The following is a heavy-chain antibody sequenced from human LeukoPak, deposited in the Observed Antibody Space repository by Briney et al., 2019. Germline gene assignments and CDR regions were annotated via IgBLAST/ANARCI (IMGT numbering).Heavy chain of an antibody. CDR1: GFTFSTYA. J-gene: IGHJ2*01. V-gene: IGHV3-23*01. Sequence: PGGSLRLSCAASGFTFSTYAMSWVRQAPGKGLEWVSPISDSGANTYYADSMRGRFTISRDNSKNTLYLQKNSLRADDTAKYYCAKSMTLQWRGFFDLWGRGTHVTVSS. CDR2: ISDSGANT. D-gene: IGHD6-19*01. CDR3: AKSMTLQWRGFFDL.